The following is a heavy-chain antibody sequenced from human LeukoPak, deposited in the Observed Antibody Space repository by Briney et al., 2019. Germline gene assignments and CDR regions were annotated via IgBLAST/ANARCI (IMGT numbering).Heavy chain of an antibody. V-gene: IGHV1-2*02. D-gene: IGHD3-22*01. Sequence: GASVKVSCKASGYTFTGYYMHWARQAPGQGLEWMGWINPNSGVTNYAQKFQGRVTMTRDTSISTAYMELSRLRSDDTAVYYCARTMIVGYLCLFDPWGQGTLVTVSS. CDR2: INPNSGVT. CDR1: GYTFTGYY. CDR3: ARTMIVGYLCLFDP. J-gene: IGHJ5*02.